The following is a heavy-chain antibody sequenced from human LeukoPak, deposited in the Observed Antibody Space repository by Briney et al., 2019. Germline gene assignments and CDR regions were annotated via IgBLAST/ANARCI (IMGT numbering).Heavy chain of an antibody. J-gene: IGHJ6*03. CDR3: ARNPYYYFYMDV. CDR2: VYYSGST. Sequence: SETLSLTCTVSGGSISSASYYWGWLRQPPGERLEWIGSVYYSGSTYYNPSLKSRVTISVDTSKNQFSLKLSSVTAADTAVYYCARNPYYYFYMDVWGKGTTVTISS. CDR1: GGSISSASYY. V-gene: IGHV4-39*07.